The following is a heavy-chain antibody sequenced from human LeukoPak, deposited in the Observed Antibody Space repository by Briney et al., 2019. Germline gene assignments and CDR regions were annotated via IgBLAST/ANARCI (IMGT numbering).Heavy chain of an antibody. D-gene: IGHD4-23*01. Sequence: GGSLRLSCAASGFTFSSYEMNWVRQAPGKGLEWVSYISSSGSTIYYADSVKGRFTISRDNAKNSLYLQMNSLRAEDTAVYYCARVFTTVVPQLDYWGQGTLVTVSS. J-gene: IGHJ4*02. CDR2: ISSSGSTI. CDR3: ARVFTTVVPQLDY. V-gene: IGHV3-48*03. CDR1: GFTFSSYE.